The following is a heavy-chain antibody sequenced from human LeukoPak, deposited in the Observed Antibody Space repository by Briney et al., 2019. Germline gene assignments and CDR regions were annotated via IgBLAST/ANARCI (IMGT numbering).Heavy chain of an antibody. CDR1: GYTFTGYY. D-gene: IGHD2-2*01. J-gene: IGHJ4*02. CDR2: INPNSGGT. CDR3: ARDCSSTSCSDY. Sequence: VASVKVSCKASGYTFTGYYMHWVRQAPGQGLEWMGWINPNSGGTNYAQKFQGRVTMTRDTSISTAYMEPSRLRSDDTAVYYCARDCSSTSCSDYWGQGTLVTVSS. V-gene: IGHV1-2*02.